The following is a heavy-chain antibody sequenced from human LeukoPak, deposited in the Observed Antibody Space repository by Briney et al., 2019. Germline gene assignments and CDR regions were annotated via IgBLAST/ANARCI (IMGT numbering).Heavy chain of an antibody. CDR1: GFTFSSYS. Sequence: GGSLRLSCAASGFTFSSYSVNWVRQAPGKGLEWVSSISSSSSYIHYADSVKGRFTISRDNAKNSLYLQMNSLRAEDTAVYYCARDRGGSYAAFDYWGQGTLVTVSS. J-gene: IGHJ4*02. D-gene: IGHD1-26*01. CDR3: ARDRGGSYAAFDY. V-gene: IGHV3-21*01. CDR2: ISSSSSYI.